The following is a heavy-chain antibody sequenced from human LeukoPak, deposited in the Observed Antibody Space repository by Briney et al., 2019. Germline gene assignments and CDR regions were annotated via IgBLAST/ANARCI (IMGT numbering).Heavy chain of an antibody. Sequence: SETLSLTCTVSGGSISSRTYYWGWIRQPPGKGLEWIGSSYYSRSTYYNPSLKSRVTISVDTSKNQFSLKLRSVTAADTAVYYCARLADCSSTRCHDYWGQGTLVTVSS. CDR1: GGSISSRTYY. D-gene: IGHD2-2*01. CDR2: SYYSRST. V-gene: IGHV4-39*01. CDR3: ARLADCSSTRCHDY. J-gene: IGHJ4*02.